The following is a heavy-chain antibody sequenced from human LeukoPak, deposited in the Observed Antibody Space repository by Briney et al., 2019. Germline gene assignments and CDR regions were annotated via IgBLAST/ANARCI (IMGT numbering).Heavy chain of an antibody. V-gene: IGHV4-39*01. CDR3: ARSGINYDYVWGSYRPKNWFDP. J-gene: IGHJ5*02. D-gene: IGHD3-16*02. CDR2: IYYSGST. Sequence: PSETLSLTCTVSGGSISSSSYYWGWIRQPPGKGLEWIGSIYYSGSTYYNPSLKSRVTISVDTSKNQFSLKLSSVTAADTAVYYCARSGINYDYVWGSYRPKNWFDPWGQGTLVTVSS. CDR1: GGSISSSSYY.